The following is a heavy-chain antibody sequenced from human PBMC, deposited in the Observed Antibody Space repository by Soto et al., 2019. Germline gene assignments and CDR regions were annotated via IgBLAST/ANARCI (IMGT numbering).Heavy chain of an antibody. CDR3: ARTGGSALYYGMDV. CDR2: IYYSGST. D-gene: IGHD2-8*02. Sequence: SETLSLTCSVSGGSISSGGYYWTWIRQHPGAGLEWIGYIYYSGSTYYNPSLKSRVTISVDTSNNQFSLKLTSVTAADTAVYYCARTGGSALYYGMDVWGQGTTVTVSS. J-gene: IGHJ6*02. V-gene: IGHV4-31*03. CDR1: GGSISSGGYY.